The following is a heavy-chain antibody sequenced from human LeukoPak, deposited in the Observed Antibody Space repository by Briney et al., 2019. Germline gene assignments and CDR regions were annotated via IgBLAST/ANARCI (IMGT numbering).Heavy chain of an antibody. CDR2: MYYSGSA. CDR3: ASATTYSIDD. D-gene: IGHD5-12*01. V-gene: IGHV4-39*01. Sequence: PSETLSLTCNVSGGSVSSSFYSWGWIRQPPGKGLEWIGSMYYSGSAHYNLSLKSRVTMSVDTSKIQFSLKLSSVTAADTAIYFCASATTYSIDDWGQGTLVTVSS. J-gene: IGHJ4*01. CDR1: GGSVSSSFYS.